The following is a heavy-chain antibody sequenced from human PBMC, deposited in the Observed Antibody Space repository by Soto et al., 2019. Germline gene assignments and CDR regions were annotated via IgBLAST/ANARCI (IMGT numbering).Heavy chain of an antibody. V-gene: IGHV1-69*02. CDR2: IIPILGIA. D-gene: IGHD5-12*01. J-gene: IGHJ4*02. CDR3: ARGSGYDSSHQIYFDY. Sequence: ASVKVSCKASGGTFSSYTISWVRQAPGQGLEWMGRIIPILGIANYAQKFQGRVTITADKSTSTAYMELSSLRSEDTAVYYCARGSGYDSSHQIYFDYWGQGTLVTVSS. CDR1: GGTFSSYT.